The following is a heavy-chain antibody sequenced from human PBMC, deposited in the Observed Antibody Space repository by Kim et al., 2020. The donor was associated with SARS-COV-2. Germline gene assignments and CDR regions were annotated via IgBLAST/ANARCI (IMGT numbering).Heavy chain of an antibody. J-gene: IGHJ3*02. Sequence: SETLSLTCTVSGGSISSGGYYWSWIRQHPGKGLEWIGYIYYSGSTYYNPSLKSRVTISVDTSKNQFSLKLSSVTAADTAVYYCATSGSYLTDAFDIWGQGTMVTVSS. CDR2: IYYSGST. V-gene: IGHV4-31*03. CDR3: ATSGSYLTDAFDI. CDR1: GGSISSGGYY. D-gene: IGHD1-26*01.